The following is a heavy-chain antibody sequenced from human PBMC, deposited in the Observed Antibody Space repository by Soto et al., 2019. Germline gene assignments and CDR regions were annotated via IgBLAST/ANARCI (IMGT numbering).Heavy chain of an antibody. CDR2: ITGSGGST. CDR3: AKEPNYDYIWGTYRSYYFDY. CDR1: GFTFRSYA. D-gene: IGHD3-16*02. J-gene: IGHJ4*02. V-gene: IGHV3-23*01. Sequence: EVHLLESGGGLVQPGGSLRLSCAASGFTFRSYAMSWVRQAPGKGLEWVSGITGSGGSTYYADSVKGRFTISRDNSKNTLYVQMNSLRAEDTAVYYCAKEPNYDYIWGTYRSYYFDYWGQGTLVTVSS.